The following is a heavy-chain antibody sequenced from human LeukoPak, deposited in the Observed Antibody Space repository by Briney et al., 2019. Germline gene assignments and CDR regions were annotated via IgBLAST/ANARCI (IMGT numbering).Heavy chain of an antibody. D-gene: IGHD3-3*01. V-gene: IGHV3-30*02. CDR3: VCYDFWSGYYAFDY. Sequence: GGSLRLSCAASGFTFSSYGMHWVRQAPGKGLEWVGFIRYDGSNKYYADSVKGRFTISRDNSKNTLYLQMNSLRAEDTAVYYCVCYDFWSGYYAFDYWGQGTLVTVSS. J-gene: IGHJ4*02. CDR1: GFTFSSYG. CDR2: IRYDGSNK.